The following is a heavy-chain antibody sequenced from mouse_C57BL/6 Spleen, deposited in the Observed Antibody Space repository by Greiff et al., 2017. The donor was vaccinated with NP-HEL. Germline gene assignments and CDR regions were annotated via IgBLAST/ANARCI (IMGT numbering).Heavy chain of an antibody. D-gene: IGHD1-1*01. J-gene: IGHJ4*01. V-gene: IGHV1-82*01. CDR3: APITTVVATRDAMDY. Sequence: QVQLQQSGPELVKPGASVKISCKASGYAFSSSWMNWVKQRPGKGLEWIGRIYPGDGDTNYNGKFKGKATLTADKSSSTAYMQLSSLTSEDSAVYFCAPITTVVATRDAMDYWGQGTSVTVSS. CDR2: IYPGDGDT. CDR1: GYAFSSSW.